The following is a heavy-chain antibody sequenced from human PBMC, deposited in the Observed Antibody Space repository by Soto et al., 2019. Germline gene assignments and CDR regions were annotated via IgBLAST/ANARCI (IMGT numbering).Heavy chain of an antibody. D-gene: IGHD2-15*01. CDR2: IYSGGNT. CDR3: ATERRGDGNADV. J-gene: IGHJ4*02. CDR1: GFNVITSR. V-gene: IGHV3-66*01. Sequence: DVQVVESGGGLVLPGGSLRRPCAASGFNVITSRMSCSRQAQGKGLEWVSVIYSGGNTYYADSVKGRFTISREHSQNAIYIQMHGRGAEDTGEYYCATERRGDGNADVWGQGILVTVS.